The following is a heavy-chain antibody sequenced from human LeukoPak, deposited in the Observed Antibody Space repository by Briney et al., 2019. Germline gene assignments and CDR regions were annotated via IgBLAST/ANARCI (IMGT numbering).Heavy chain of an antibody. J-gene: IGHJ4*02. V-gene: IGHV5-51*01. CDR2: IYPGDSNT. CDR3: ARHQYSSSSPFDY. CDR1: GYSFTNYW. Sequence: GGALQISCKGSGYSFTNYWIGWVRQMPGKGLEWMGIIYPGDSNTKYSPSFQGQVTISADKSISTAYLQWSSLKASDTAMYYCARHQYSSSSPFDYSGQGTLVTVSS. D-gene: IGHD6-6*01.